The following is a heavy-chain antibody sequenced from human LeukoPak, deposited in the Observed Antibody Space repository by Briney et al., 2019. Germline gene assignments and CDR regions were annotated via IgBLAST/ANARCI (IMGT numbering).Heavy chain of an antibody. CDR2: INSDGSST. CDR1: GFTFSSYS. D-gene: IGHD3-10*01. CDR3: ARVGGGKVAEY. Sequence: GGSLRLSCAASGFTFSSYSMNWVRQAPGKGLVWVSRINSDGSSTSYADSVKGRFTISRDNAKNTLYLQMNSLRAEDTAVYYCARVGGGKVAEYWGQGTLVTVSS. V-gene: IGHV3-74*01. J-gene: IGHJ4*02.